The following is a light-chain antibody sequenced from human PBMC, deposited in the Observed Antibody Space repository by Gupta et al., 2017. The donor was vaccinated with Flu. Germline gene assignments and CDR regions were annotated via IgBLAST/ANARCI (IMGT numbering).Light chain of an antibody. CDR3: QRYGSSLYT. Sequence: EIVLTQSPGTLSWSPGERATLSCRASQSVSSSYLAWYQQKPGQAPRLLIYGASSRATGIPDRFSGSGSGTDFTLTISRLEPEDFAVYYCQRYGSSLYTFGQGTKLDIK. CDR1: QSVSSSY. CDR2: GAS. J-gene: IGKJ2*01. V-gene: IGKV3-20*01.